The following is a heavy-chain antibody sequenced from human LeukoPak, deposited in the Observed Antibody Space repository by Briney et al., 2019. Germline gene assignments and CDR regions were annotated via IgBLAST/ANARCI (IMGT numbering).Heavy chain of an antibody. CDR2: INPNSGGT. CDR1: GYTFTGYY. D-gene: IGHD3-10*01. CDR3: ARDRVVRGANPGDY. J-gene: IGHJ4*02. Sequence: ASVKVSCKASGYTFTGYYMHWVRQAPGQGLEWMGWINPNSGGTNYAQKFQGRVTMTRDTSISTAYMELSRLRSDDTAVYYCARDRVVRGANPGDYWGQGTLVTVSS. V-gene: IGHV1-2*02.